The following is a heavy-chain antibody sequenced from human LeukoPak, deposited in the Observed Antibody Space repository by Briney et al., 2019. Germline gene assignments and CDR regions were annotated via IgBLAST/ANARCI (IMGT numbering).Heavy chain of an antibody. Sequence: ASVKVSCKVSGYTLTELSMHWVRQAPGKGLEWMGGFDPEDGETIYAQKFQGTVTMTEDTSTDTAYMELSSLRSEDTAVYYCVTWQWLVHGFDYWGQGTLVTVSS. CDR3: VTWQWLVHGFDY. D-gene: IGHD6-19*01. CDR2: FDPEDGET. CDR1: GYTLTELS. V-gene: IGHV1-24*01. J-gene: IGHJ4*02.